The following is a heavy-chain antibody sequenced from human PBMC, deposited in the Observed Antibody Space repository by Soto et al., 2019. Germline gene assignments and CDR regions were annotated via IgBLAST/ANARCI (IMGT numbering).Heavy chain of an antibody. V-gene: IGHV3-23*01. CDR2: ISGSGAST. Sequence: GGSLRLSCVASGFTLNKYALAWVRQAPGKGLEWVSAISGSGASTYDADSVKGRFTISRDNSNNTLYLQMNSLRAEDTAVYYCTTVFEYWGQGTPVTVSS. CDR1: GFTLNKYA. J-gene: IGHJ4*02. CDR3: TTVFEY.